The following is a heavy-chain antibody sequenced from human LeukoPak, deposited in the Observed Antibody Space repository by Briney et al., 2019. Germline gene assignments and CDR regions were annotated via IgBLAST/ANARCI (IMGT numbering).Heavy chain of an antibody. CDR3: ARLNHGDYGDY. CDR2: IYYSGST. V-gene: IGHV4-59*08. J-gene: IGHJ4*02. CDR1: GGSISSYY. D-gene: IGHD4-17*01. Sequence: SETLSLTCTVSGGSISSYYWSWIRQPPGKGLEWIGYIYYSGSTNYNPSLKSRVTISVDTSKNQFSLKLSSVTAADTAVYYCARLNHGDYGDYWGQGTLVTVSS.